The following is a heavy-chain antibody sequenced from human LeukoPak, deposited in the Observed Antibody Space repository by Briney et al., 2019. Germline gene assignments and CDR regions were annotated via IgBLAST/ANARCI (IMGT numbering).Heavy chain of an antibody. D-gene: IGHD3-10*01. CDR3: ARDLFGSGHFVSESP. CDR2: IXXTGTT. J-gene: IGHJ5*02. Sequence: PSETLSLTCSVSGGXVSRDSYXWXXXRQPXGKXXEXXGYIXXTGTTNYNPSLKSRVTMPVDTAKNDFPLKLSSVTAADTAVYYCARDLFGSGHFVSESPWGQGTLVTVSS. V-gene: IGHV4-61*03. CDR1: GGXVSRDSYX.